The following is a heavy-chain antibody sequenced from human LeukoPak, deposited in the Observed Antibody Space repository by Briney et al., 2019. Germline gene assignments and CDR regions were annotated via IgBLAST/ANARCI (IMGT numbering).Heavy chain of an antibody. CDR2: ISGSGGRT. Sequence: GGSLRLSCAASGFTFTTYAMTWVRQAPGKGPEWVSSISGSGGRTYYADSLKGRFTISRDNSKNTLYLQMNSLRPEDTAVYSCAIGPPYGGYSDWGQGTLITVSS. CDR1: GFTFTTYA. CDR3: AIGPPYGGYSD. J-gene: IGHJ4*02. V-gene: IGHV3-23*01. D-gene: IGHD5-12*01.